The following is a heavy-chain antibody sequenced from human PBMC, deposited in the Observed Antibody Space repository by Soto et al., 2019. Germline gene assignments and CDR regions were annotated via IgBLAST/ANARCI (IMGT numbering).Heavy chain of an antibody. J-gene: IGHJ6*02. CDR1: GFTFSSYA. CDR2: ISGSGGST. CDR3: AKGRSFTMVRGVIRQGMDV. Sequence: EVQLLESGGGLVQPGGSLRLSCAASGFTFSSYAMSWVRQAPGKGLEWVSAISGSGGSTYYADSVKGRFTISRDNSKNTLYLQINSLRAEDTAVYYCAKGRSFTMVRGVIRQGMDVWGQGTTVTVSS. D-gene: IGHD3-10*01. V-gene: IGHV3-23*01.